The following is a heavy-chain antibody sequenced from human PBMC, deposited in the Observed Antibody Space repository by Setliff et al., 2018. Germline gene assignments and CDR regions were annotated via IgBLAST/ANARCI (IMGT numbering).Heavy chain of an antibody. D-gene: IGHD2-2*01. J-gene: IGHJ4*02. Sequence: ASVKVSCKASGYTFTSYYMHWVRQAPGQGLEWMGLINPTGGSTSYAQKFQGRVTMTRDTSTNTAYMDLGSLRSDDTAVYYCERLVRYCSTTSCQRTSGDDFWGLGTLVTVSS. V-gene: IGHV1-46*01. CDR1: GYTFTSYY. CDR3: ERLVRYCSTTSCQRTSGDDF. CDR2: INPTGGST.